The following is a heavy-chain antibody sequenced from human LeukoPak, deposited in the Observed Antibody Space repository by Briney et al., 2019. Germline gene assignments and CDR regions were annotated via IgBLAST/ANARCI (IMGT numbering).Heavy chain of an antibody. D-gene: IGHD1-26*01. V-gene: IGHV3-7*01. CDR3: ATEREGGAFDI. CDR1: GFVFSYYR. CDR2: IKQDGSDK. Sequence: GGSLRLSCAASGFVFSYYRMSWVRQAPGKGLEWVANIKQDGSDKNYVDSVKGRFTISRDNANKSLYLQMNSLRAEDTAVYYCATEREGGAFDIWGQGTMVTVSS. J-gene: IGHJ3*02.